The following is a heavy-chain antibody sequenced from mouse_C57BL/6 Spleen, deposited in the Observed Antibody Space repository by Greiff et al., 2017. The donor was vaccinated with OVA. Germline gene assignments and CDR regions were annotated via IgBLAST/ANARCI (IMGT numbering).Heavy chain of an antibody. V-gene: IGHV1-82*01. Sequence: QVQLQQSGPELVKPGASVKISCKASGYAFSSSWMNWVKQRPGQGLEWIGRIYPGDGDTNYNGKFKGKATLTADKSSSTAYMQLSSLTSEDSAVYFCARSDYYGSSWFAYWGQGTLVTVSA. D-gene: IGHD1-1*01. J-gene: IGHJ3*01. CDR1: GYAFSSSW. CDR3: ARSDYYGSSWFAY. CDR2: IYPGDGDT.